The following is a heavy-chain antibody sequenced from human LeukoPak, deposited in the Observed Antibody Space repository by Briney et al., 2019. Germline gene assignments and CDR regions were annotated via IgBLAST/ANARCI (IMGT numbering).Heavy chain of an antibody. Sequence: SETLSLTCTVSGGSISSNYWSWIRQPPGKGLEYIGYIYYTGDTNYYPSLKSRVTISMDTSKNQFSLKLSSVTAADTAVYYCARYGSYYYYYMDVWGKGTTVTVSS. CDR3: ARYGSYYYYYMDV. V-gene: IGHV4-59*12. D-gene: IGHD1-26*01. CDR1: GGSISSNY. CDR2: IYYTGDT. J-gene: IGHJ6*03.